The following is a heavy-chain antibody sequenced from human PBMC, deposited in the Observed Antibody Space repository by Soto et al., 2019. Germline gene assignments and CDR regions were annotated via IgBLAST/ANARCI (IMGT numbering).Heavy chain of an antibody. V-gene: IGHV3-30*18. D-gene: IGHD7-27*01. CDR1: GFTFSSYG. Sequence: QVQLVESGGGVVQPGRSLRLSCAASGFTFSSYGMHWVRQAPGKGLEWVAVISYDGSNKYYADSVKGRFTSSRDSSKNTLYLQMNSLRAEDTAVYYCAKDLLGPGRAYGMDVWGQGTTVTVSS. J-gene: IGHJ6*02. CDR3: AKDLLGPGRAYGMDV. CDR2: ISYDGSNK.